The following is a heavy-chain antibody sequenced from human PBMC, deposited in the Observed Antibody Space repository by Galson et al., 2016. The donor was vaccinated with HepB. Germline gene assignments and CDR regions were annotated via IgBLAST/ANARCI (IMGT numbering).Heavy chain of an antibody. V-gene: IGHV3-21*01. Sequence: SLRLSCAASGFIFSDYSMSWVRQAPGKGLEWVSSTGTGSTYKYYADSVKGRFTISRDDAQNSLFLQMNSLRVEDTAVYYGVKSTVRHLRYSGMDVWGQGTTVTVSS. D-gene: IGHD4-11*01. CDR2: TGTGSTYK. J-gene: IGHJ6*02. CDR3: VKSTVRHLRYSGMDV. CDR1: GFIFSDYS.